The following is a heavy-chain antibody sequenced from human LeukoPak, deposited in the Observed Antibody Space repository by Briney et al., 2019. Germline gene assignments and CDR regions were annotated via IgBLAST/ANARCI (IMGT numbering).Heavy chain of an antibody. J-gene: IGHJ4*02. CDR3: ARDREDSSGWYRRRNFDY. Sequence: GGSLRLSCAASGFTFSSYWMSWVRQAPGKGLEWVANIKQDGSEKYYVDSVKGRFTISRDNAKNSLYLQMNSLRAEDTAVYYCARDREDSSGWYRRRNFDYWGQGTLVTVSS. V-gene: IGHV3-7*01. D-gene: IGHD6-19*01. CDR2: IKQDGSEK. CDR1: GFTFSSYW.